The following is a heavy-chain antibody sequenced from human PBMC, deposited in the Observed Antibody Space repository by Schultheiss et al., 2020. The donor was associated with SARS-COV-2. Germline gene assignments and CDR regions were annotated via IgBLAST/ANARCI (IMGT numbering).Heavy chain of an antibody. D-gene: IGHD5-24*01. V-gene: IGHV3-66*01. CDR3: ARGGGRDGYMYY. Sequence: GGSLRLSCAASGFNFSSFAMSWVRQAPGKGLEWVSVIYSGGSTYYADSVKGRFTISRDNSKNTLYLQMNSLRAEDTAVYYCARGGGRDGYMYYWGQGTLVTVSS. J-gene: IGHJ4*02. CDR1: GFNFSSFA. CDR2: IYSGGST.